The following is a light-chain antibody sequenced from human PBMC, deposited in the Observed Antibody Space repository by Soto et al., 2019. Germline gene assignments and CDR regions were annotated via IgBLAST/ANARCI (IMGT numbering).Light chain of an antibody. J-gene: IGLJ2*01. V-gene: IGLV2-23*02. CDR2: DVN. Sequence: QSALTQPASVSGSPGQSITISGTGTSDDVGGYKLVSWYQQFPGKAPKLLIFDVNKWPSGVSNRFSGSKSGNTASLTISGLQAEDEAHYYCCSYAGSNSVVFGGGTKLTVL. CDR3: CSYAGSNSVV. CDR1: SDDVGGYKL.